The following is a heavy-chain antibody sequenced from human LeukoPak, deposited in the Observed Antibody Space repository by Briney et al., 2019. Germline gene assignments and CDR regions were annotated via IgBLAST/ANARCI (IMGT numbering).Heavy chain of an antibody. J-gene: IGHJ4*02. CDR2: IRGSGDSI. CDR1: GFSFSTFA. CDR3: AKGHIASSWLYFDY. Sequence: GGSLRLSCAASGFSFSTFAMSWVRQAPGKGLEWVSGIRGSGDSIYYVDSVKGRFTISRDNSKNTLYLQLNSLRAEDTAVYYCAKGHIASSWLYFDYWGQGTQITVSP. V-gene: IGHV3-23*01. D-gene: IGHD6-13*01.